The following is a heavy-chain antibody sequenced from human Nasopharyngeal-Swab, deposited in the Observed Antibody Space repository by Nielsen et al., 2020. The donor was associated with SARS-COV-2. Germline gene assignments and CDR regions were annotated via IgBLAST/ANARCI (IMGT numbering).Heavy chain of an antibody. CDR3: ARGPPTYSSSWSVGWFDP. J-gene: IGHJ5*02. V-gene: IGHV1-8*01. Sequence: ASVKVSCKASGYTFTSYDINWVRQATGRGLEWMGWMNPNSGNTGYAQKFQGRVTMTRNTSISTAYMELSSLRSEDTAVYYCARGPPTYSSSWSVGWFDPWGQGTLVTVSS. D-gene: IGHD6-13*01. CDR1: GYTFTSYD. CDR2: MNPNSGNT.